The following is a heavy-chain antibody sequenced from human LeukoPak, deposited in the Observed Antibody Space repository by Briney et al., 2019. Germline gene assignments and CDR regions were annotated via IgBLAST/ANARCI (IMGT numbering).Heavy chain of an antibody. CDR3: ARDDFWSGFGTFDI. V-gene: IGHV3-30*01. CDR1: GFTFSSYA. J-gene: IGHJ3*02. Sequence: GRSLRLSCAASGFTFSSYAMHWVRQAPGKGLEWVAVISYDGSNKYYADSVKGRFTISRDNSKNTLYLQMNSLRAEDTAVYYCARDDFWSGFGTFDIWGQGTMVTVSS. CDR2: ISYDGSNK. D-gene: IGHD3-3*01.